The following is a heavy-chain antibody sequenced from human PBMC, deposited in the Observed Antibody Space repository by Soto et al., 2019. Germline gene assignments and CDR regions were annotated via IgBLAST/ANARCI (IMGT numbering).Heavy chain of an antibody. CDR2: FSGSGGNI. CDR3: AKDPPWTVGPLAMDV. J-gene: IGHJ6*02. CDR1: GFAFSTHA. V-gene: IGHV3-23*01. Sequence: GSLRLSCVASGFAFSTHAMSWVRQAPGKGLEWVSTFSGSGGNIYYAESVKGRLTISRDDSKNTLYLQMNSLRVEDTAVYYCAKDPPWTVGPLAMDVWGQGTTVTVSS. D-gene: IGHD1-26*01.